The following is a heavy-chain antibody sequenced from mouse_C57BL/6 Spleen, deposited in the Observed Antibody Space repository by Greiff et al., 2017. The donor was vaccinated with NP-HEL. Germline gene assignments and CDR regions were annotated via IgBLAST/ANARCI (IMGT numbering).Heavy chain of an antibody. CDR3: ARDSGDGYFDV. CDR1: GFTFSSYA. J-gene: IGHJ1*03. CDR2: ISDGGSYT. V-gene: IGHV5-4*01. D-gene: IGHD2-13*01. Sequence: EVQRVESGGGLVKPGGSLKLSCAASGFTFSSYAMSWVRQTPEKRLEWVATISDGGSYTYYPDNVKGRFTISRDNAKNNLYLQMSHLKSEDTAMYYWARDSGDGYFDVWGTGTTVTVSS.